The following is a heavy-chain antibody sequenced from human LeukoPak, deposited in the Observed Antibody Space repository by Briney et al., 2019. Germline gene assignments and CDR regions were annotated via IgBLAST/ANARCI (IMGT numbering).Heavy chain of an antibody. D-gene: IGHD1-14*01. CDR3: ARLTTINNIYPTLDY. CDR1: GYTFTSYG. Sequence: GASVKVSCKASGYTFTSYGISWVRQAPGQGLEWMGWISAYNGNTNYAQKLQGRVTMTTDTSTSTAYMELRSLRSDDTAVCYCARLTTINNIYPTLDYWGQGTLVTVSS. CDR2: ISAYNGNT. J-gene: IGHJ4*02. V-gene: IGHV1-18*01.